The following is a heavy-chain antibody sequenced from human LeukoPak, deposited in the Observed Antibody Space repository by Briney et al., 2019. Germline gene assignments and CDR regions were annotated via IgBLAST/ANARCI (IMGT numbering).Heavy chain of an antibody. CDR3: AREGDFMAVAADAFDI. Sequence: GGSLRLSCAASGCTFSSYGMHWVRQAPGKGLEWVAVIWYDGSNKYYADSVKGRFTISRDNSKNTLYLQMNSLRAEDTAVYYCAREGDFMAVAADAFDIWGQGTMVTVSS. J-gene: IGHJ3*02. V-gene: IGHV3-33*01. CDR1: GCTFSSYG. CDR2: IWYDGSNK. D-gene: IGHD6-19*01.